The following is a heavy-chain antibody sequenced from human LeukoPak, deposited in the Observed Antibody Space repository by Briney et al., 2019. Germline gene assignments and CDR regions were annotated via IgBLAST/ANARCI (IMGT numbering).Heavy chain of an antibody. CDR1: GCTFSSYG. V-gene: IGHV3-23*01. D-gene: IGHD3-22*01. CDR3: AKPPRPRTMIVVGDAFDI. Sequence: GGSLRLSCAASGCTFSSYGMSWVRQAPGKGLEWVSAISGSGGSTYYADSVKGRFTISRDNSKNTLSLQMNSLRTEDTAVYYGAKPPRPRTMIVVGDAFDIWGQGTMVTVSS. J-gene: IGHJ3*02. CDR2: ISGSGGST.